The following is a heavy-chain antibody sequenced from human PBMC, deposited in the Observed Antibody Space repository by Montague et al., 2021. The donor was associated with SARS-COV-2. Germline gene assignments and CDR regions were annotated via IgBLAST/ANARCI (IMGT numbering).Heavy chain of an antibody. CDR2: IYYTGST. Sequence: SETLSLTCTVSGGSISSSSFYWGWIRQPPGKGLEWIGCIYYTGSTYYXPSLKSRVTISVDTSKNQSSLKLSSVTAADTAVYYCARDTRNAMLVVVTRYGLDVWGQGTTVAVSS. CDR1: GGSISSSSFY. J-gene: IGHJ6*02. CDR3: ARDTRNAMLVVVTRYGLDV. V-gene: IGHV4-39*07. D-gene: IGHD3-22*01.